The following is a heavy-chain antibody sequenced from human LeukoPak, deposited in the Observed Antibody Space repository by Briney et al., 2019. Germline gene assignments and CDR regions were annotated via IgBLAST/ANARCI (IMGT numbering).Heavy chain of an antibody. CDR3: ARSQRKTAFDI. V-gene: IGHV1-2*06. D-gene: IGHD6-25*01. J-gene: IGHJ3*02. CDR1: GYTFTGYY. Sequence: ASVKVSCKASGYTFTGYYMHWVRQAPGQGLEWMGRINPNSGGTNYAQKFQGRVTMTRDTSISTAYMELSSLRSEDTAVYYCARSQRKTAFDIWGQGTMVTVSS. CDR2: INPNSGGT.